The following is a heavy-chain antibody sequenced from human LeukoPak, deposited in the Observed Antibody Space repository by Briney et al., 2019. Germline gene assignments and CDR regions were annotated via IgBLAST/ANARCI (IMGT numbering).Heavy chain of an antibody. CDR2: INHSGST. J-gene: IGHJ4*02. CDR3: ARDYYGSGSYLTFFDY. CDR1: GGSFSGYY. D-gene: IGHD3-10*01. V-gene: IGHV4-34*01. Sequence: SETLSLTCAVYGGSFSGYYWSWIRQPPGKGLEWIGEINHSGSTNYNPSLKSRVTISVDTSKNQFSLKLSSVTAADTAVYYCARDYYGSGSYLTFFDYWGQGTLVTVSS.